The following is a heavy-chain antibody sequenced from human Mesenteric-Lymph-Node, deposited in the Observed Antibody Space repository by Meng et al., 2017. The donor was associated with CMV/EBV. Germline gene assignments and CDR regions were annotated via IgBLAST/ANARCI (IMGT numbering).Heavy chain of an antibody. V-gene: IGHV7-4-1*02. CDR3: ARRFGFGDY. CDR2: INTNTGNP. J-gene: IGHJ4*02. CDR1: GYTFTHFG. Sequence: KVSCKASGYTFTHFGINWVRQATGQGLEWMGWINTNTGNPAYAQGFTGRFVFSLDTSASTAYLQINSLEADDTAFYYCARRFGFGDYWGQGSLVTVSS. D-gene: IGHD3-10*01.